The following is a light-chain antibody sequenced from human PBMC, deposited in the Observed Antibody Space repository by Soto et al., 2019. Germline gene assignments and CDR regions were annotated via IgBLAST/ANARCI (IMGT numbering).Light chain of an antibody. Sequence: ELVLTHSQGNLSLSAGEGAPLSCWASQNVLSNYLAWYQQKPGQAPRLLIYGASTRATGIPDRFGGSGSGTDFTLTISRLEPEDFAVYYCQQYSFLPRTFGQGAKVDTK. V-gene: IGKV3-20*01. CDR2: GAS. CDR1: QNVLSNY. J-gene: IGKJ1*01. CDR3: QQYSFLPRT.